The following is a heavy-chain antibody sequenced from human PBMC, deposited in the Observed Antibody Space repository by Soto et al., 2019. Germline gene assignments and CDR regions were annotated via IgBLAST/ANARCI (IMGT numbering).Heavy chain of an antibody. CDR3: AKDGRDIVVVVAAITSYYYYYMDV. D-gene: IGHD2-15*01. Sequence: GGSLGLSCVASGFDFNRYSMNWVRQAPGKGLEWIAYINSDSTTIFYADSVKGRFTISRDNSKNTLYLQMNSLRAEDTAVYYCAKDGRDIVVVVAAITSYYYYYMDVWGKGTTVTVSS. V-gene: IGHV3-48*01. J-gene: IGHJ6*03. CDR1: GFDFNRYS. CDR2: INSDSTTI.